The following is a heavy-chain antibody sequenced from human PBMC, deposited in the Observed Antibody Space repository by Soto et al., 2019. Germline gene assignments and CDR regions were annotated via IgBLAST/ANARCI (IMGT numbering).Heavy chain of an antibody. CDR3: ARGGSSSPLMNWFDP. Sequence: SVTLSLTCAVSGGSIGNGGYSWSWIRQPPGKGLEWIGYIYHSGSTYYNPSLKSRVTISVDRSKNQFSLKLSSVTAADTAVYYCARGGSSSPLMNWFDPWAQGTLVTVS. D-gene: IGHD6-6*01. J-gene: IGHJ5*02. CDR2: IYHSGST. V-gene: IGHV4-30-2*01. CDR1: GGSIGNGGYS.